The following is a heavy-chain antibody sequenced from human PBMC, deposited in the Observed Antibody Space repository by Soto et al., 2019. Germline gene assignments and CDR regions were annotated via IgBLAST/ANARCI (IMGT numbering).Heavy chain of an antibody. CDR3: ARDPYYDFWSGSFDY. CDR2: IYHSGST. D-gene: IGHD3-3*01. J-gene: IGHJ4*02. Sequence: PSETLSLTCAVSGYSISSGYYWGWIRQPPGKGLEWIGSIYHSGSTYYNPSLKSRVTISVDTSKNQFSLKLSSATAADTAVYYCARDPYYDFWSGSFDYWGQGTLVTVSS. CDR1: GYSISSGYY. V-gene: IGHV4-38-2*02.